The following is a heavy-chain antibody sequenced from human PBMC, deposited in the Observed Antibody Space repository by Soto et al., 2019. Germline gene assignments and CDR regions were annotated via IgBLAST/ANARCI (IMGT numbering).Heavy chain of an antibody. V-gene: IGHV1-69*12. D-gene: IGHD6-13*01. CDR1: GGTFSNHA. J-gene: IGHJ3*02. Sequence: QVHLVQSGAEVKKPGSSVKVSCKAPGGTFSNHAINWVRQAPGQGLEWMGRIIPIFTTTNYAQKFQGRVSMTADESTTTAYMEVSRLKHADTAVYYCAREVAADGTFREDVFDIWGQGTLVTVSS. CDR2: IIPIFTTT. CDR3: AREVAADGTFREDVFDI.